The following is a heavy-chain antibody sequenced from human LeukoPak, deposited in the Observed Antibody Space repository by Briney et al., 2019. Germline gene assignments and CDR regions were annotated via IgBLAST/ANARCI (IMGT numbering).Heavy chain of an antibody. Sequence: PSETLSLTCTVSGGSISSGSYYWSWIRQPAGKGLEWIGRIYTSGSTYYNPSLKSRVTISVDTSKNQFSLKLSSVTAAYTAVYYCARDGVLYSSSWYTEGYWFDPWGQGTLVTVSS. CDR1: GGSISSGSYY. V-gene: IGHV4-61*02. CDR2: IYTSGST. CDR3: ARDGVLYSSSWYTEGYWFDP. J-gene: IGHJ5*02. D-gene: IGHD6-13*01.